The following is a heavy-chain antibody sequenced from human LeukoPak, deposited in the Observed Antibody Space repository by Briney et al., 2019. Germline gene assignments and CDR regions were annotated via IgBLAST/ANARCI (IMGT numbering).Heavy chain of an antibody. V-gene: IGHV4-34*01. CDR2: INHSGST. J-gene: IGHJ6*02. Sequence: PSETLSLTCAVYGGSFSGYYWSWIRQPPGKGLEWIGEINHSGSTNYNPSLKSRVTISVDTSKNQFSLKLSSVTAADTAVYYCARRVTAIGYYYYGMDVWGQGTTVTVSS. D-gene: IGHD2-21*02. CDR1: GGSFSGYY. CDR3: ARRVTAIGYYYYGMDV.